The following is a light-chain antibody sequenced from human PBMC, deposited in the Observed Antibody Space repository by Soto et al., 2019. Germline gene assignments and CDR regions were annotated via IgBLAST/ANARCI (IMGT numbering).Light chain of an antibody. V-gene: IGLV2-14*03. Sequence: QSVLTQPASVSGSPGQSITISCTGTSSDVGGYNYVSWYQQHPGKALKLIIYDVSYRPSGVSNRFSGSKSGNTAPLTISGLQAEDEADYFCSSYSRRSTYVFGTGTKVTVL. CDR2: DVS. CDR1: SSDVGGYNY. J-gene: IGLJ1*01. CDR3: SSYSRRSTYV.